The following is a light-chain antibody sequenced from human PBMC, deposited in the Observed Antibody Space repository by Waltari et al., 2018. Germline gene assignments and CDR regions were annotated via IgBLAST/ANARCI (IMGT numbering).Light chain of an antibody. J-gene: IGKJ1*01. CDR3: QQYNSYWT. CDR2: TAS. V-gene: IGKV1-39*01. Sequence: DIQMTQSPSSLSASVGDRVTITCRASETIRIYLNWYQQKPGKAPKLLINTASRLQSGVPSRFSGSGSGTDFTLTISTLQHEDFATYYCQQYNSYWTFGQGTKVEIK. CDR1: ETIRIY.